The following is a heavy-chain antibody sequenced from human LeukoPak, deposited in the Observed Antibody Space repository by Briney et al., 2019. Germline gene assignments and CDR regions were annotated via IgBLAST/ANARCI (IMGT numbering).Heavy chain of an antibody. CDR1: GGSISSSNW. CDR2: IYHSGST. D-gene: IGHD3-10*01. Sequence: PSETLSLTCAVSGGSISSSNWWSWVRQPPGKGLEWIGEIYHSGSTNYNPSLKSRVTISVDKSKNQFSLKLSSVTAADTAVYYCGRRVRGLWYFDLWGRGTLVTVSS. J-gene: IGHJ2*01. V-gene: IGHV4-4*02. CDR3: GRRVRGLWYFDL.